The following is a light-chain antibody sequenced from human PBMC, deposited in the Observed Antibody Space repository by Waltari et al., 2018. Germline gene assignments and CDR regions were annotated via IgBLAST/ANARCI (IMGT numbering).Light chain of an antibody. CDR3: AAWDDSLKGWV. CDR2: TNN. J-gene: IGLJ3*02. Sequence: QSVLTQPPSASGTPGQRVSISCSGGSSNIGTTPGTWYQHPPGTAPKLLMYTNNHRPSGVPDRFSGSKSGTSASLAISGLQLQDEADYYCAAWDDSLKGWVFGGGTKVTVL. V-gene: IGLV1-44*01. CDR1: SSNIGTTP.